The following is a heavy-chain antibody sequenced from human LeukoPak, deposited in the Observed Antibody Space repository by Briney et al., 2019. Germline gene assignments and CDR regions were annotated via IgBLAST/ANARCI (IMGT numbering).Heavy chain of an antibody. CDR2: ISGSGGST. CDR3: APSSGAPAAGAPFDY. V-gene: IGHV3-23*01. D-gene: IGHD6-6*01. J-gene: IGHJ4*02. Sequence: PGGSLRLSCAASGFTFSSYAMSWVRQAPGQGLEWVSAISGSGGSTYYADSVKGRFTISRDNSKNTLYLQMNSLRAEDTAVYYCAPSSGAPAAGAPFDYWGQGTLVTVSS. CDR1: GFTFSSYA.